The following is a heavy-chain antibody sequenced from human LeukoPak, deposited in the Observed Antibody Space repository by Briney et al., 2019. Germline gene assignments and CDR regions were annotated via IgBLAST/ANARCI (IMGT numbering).Heavy chain of an antibody. V-gene: IGHV1-2*02. CDR2: INPNSGGT. Sequence: ASVKVSCKASGYTFTGYYMHWVRQAPGQGLEWMGWINPNSGGTNYAQKFQGRVTTTRDTSISTAYMELSRLRSDDTAVYYCARTDSGSYYGGPNLDYWGQGTLVTVSS. D-gene: IGHD1-26*01. J-gene: IGHJ4*02. CDR3: ARTDSGSYYGGPNLDY. CDR1: GYTFTGYY.